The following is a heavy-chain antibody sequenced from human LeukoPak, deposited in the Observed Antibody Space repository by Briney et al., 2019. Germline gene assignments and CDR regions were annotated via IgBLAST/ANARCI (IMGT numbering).Heavy chain of an antibody. J-gene: IGHJ4*02. CDR3: ARQFDSSGYPRYFDY. Sequence: PSETLSLTCTVSGGSISSSSYYWGWIRQPPGKGLEWIGSIYYSGSTYYNPSLKSRVTISVDTSKNQFSLKLSSVAAADTAVYYCARQFDSSGYPRYFDYWGQGTLVTVSS. CDR2: IYYSGST. V-gene: IGHV4-39*01. D-gene: IGHD3-22*01. CDR1: GGSISSSSYY.